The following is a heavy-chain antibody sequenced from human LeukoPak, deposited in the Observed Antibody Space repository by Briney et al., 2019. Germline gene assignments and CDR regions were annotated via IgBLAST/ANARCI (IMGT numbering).Heavy chain of an antibody. V-gene: IGHV5-51*01. J-gene: IGHJ5*02. Sequence: GESLQISCQGSGYTFTSYWIGWVRQMPGKGLEWMGIIYPGDSDTRYSPSFQGQVTISADKSISTAYLQWSSPKASDTAIYYCARSCGGDCFLYSWFDPWGQGTLVTVSS. CDR3: ARSCGGDCFLYSWFDP. CDR2: IYPGDSDT. D-gene: IGHD2-21*02. CDR1: GYTFTSYW.